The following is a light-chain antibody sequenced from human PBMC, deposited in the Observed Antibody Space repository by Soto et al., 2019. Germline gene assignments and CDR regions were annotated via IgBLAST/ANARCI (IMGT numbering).Light chain of an antibody. CDR2: STN. J-gene: IGLJ3*02. CDR3: VLYMGSGIWV. Sequence: QTVVTQEPSFSVSPGGTVTLTCDLSSGSVSPSHYPSWYQQTPGQAPRTLIYSTNTRSSVVPDRFSGSILGNKAALTITGAQADDESDYYCVLYMGSGIWVFGGGTKLTVL. CDR1: SGSVSPSHY. V-gene: IGLV8-61*01.